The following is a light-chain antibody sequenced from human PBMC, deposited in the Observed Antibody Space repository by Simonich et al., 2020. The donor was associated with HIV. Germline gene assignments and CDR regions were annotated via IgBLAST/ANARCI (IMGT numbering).Light chain of an antibody. CDR2: WAS. CDR3: QQYYSTPPT. V-gene: IGKV4-1*01. Sequence: DIVMTQSPDSLAVSLGESATINCKSSQSVLYSSNNKNYLAWYQQKPGQPPKLLIYWASTRESGVPDRFSASGSGTDFTLTISSLQAEDVAIYYCQQYYSTPPTFGQGTKVEIK. J-gene: IGKJ1*01. CDR1: QSVLYSSNNKNY.